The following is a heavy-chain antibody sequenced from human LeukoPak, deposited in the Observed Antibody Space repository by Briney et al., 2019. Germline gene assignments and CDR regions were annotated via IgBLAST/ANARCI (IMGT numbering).Heavy chain of an antibody. Sequence: SETLSLTCTVSGGSISSGDYYWSWIRQPPGTGLEWIGYIYYSGSTYYNPSLKSRVTISVDTSKNQFSLKLSSVTAADTAVYYCARGPHYYGMDVWGQGTTVTVSS. CDR2: IYYSGST. V-gene: IGHV4-30-4*01. CDR1: GGSISSGDYY. CDR3: ARGPHYYGMDV. J-gene: IGHJ6*02.